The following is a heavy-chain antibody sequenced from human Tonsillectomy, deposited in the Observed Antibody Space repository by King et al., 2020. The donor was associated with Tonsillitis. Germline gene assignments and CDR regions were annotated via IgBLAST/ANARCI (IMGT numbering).Heavy chain of an antibody. V-gene: IGHV4-59*01. J-gene: IGHJ4*02. D-gene: IGHD3-10*01. CDR3: ARGGAYGSGSYFGY. CDR1: GGSISNYY. Sequence: VQLQESGPGLVKPSETLSLTCTVSGGSISNYYWSWIRQTPGKGLEGIGYIYSSGSIYYNTSHKGRVTLSVDSSKNQFSLKLTSVTAADTAVYYCARGGAYGSGSYFGYWGQGTLVTVSS. CDR2: IYSSGSI.